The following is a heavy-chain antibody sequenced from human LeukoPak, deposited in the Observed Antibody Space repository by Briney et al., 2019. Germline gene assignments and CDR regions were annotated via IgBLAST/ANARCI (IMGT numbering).Heavy chain of an antibody. V-gene: IGHV3-23*01. CDR3: ARKGSTVVTGTDY. J-gene: IGHJ4*02. CDR1: GFTFSNYA. Sequence: GRSLRLSCATSGFTFSNYAMTWVRQAPGKGLEWVSAINGDGGYTYYADSVKGRFTISRDNSKNTLYLQMNSLRAEDTAVYYCARKGSTVVTGTDYWGQGTLVTVSS. D-gene: IGHD2-15*01. CDR2: INGDGGYT.